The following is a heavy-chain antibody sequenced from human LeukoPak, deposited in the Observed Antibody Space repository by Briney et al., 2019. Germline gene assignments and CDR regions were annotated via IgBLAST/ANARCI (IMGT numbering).Heavy chain of an antibody. V-gene: IGHV3-30-3*01. J-gene: IGHJ4*02. CDR3: ARDRSSNEYYFDY. CDR2: ISYDGSNK. Sequence: GGSLRLSCAAAGFTFSSYAMHWVRQAPGKGLEWVAVISYDGSNKYYADSVKGRFTISRDNSKNTLYLQMNSLRAEDTAVYYCARDRSSNEYYFDYWGQGTLVTVSS. D-gene: IGHD2-2*01. CDR1: GFTFSSYA.